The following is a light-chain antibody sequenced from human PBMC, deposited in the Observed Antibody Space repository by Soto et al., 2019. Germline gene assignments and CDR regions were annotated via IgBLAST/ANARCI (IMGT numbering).Light chain of an antibody. CDR3: QQYHSYWT. CDR2: DAS. V-gene: IGKV1-5*01. CDR1: QNIRSR. J-gene: IGKJ1*01. Sequence: DIQMTQSPSSLSASVGDRVTITCRASQNIRSRLAWFQQKPGKAPKLLIYDASSLESGVPQRFSGSRSGTEFPLPISSLQTDDFSTYDCQQYHSYWTFGQGTKVDIK.